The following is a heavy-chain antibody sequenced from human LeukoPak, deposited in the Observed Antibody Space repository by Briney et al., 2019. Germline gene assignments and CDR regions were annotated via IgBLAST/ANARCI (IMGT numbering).Heavy chain of an antibody. CDR3: ASQYSSSWDYYFDY. V-gene: IGHV4-4*02. D-gene: IGHD6-13*01. CDR1: GGSISSSNW. CDR2: IYHSGST. J-gene: IGHJ4*02. Sequence: SETLSLTCAVSGGSISSSNWWSWVRQPPGKGLEWIGEIYHSGSTNYNPSLKSRVTISVDKSKNQFSLKLSSVTAADTAVYYCASQYSSSWDYYFDYWGQETLVTVSS.